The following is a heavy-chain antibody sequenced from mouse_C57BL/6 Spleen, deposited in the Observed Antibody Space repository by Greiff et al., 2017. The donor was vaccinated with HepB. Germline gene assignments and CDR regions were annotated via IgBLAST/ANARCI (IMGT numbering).Heavy chain of an antibody. CDR1: GYTFTSYW. V-gene: IGHV1-52*01. Sequence: VQLQQPGAELVRPGSSVKLSCKASGYTFTSYWMHWVQQRPIQGLEWIGNIDPSDSETHYNQKFTDKDTLPVDKSSSTAYMQLSSLTAEDSAVYYCARLTVDWYFDVWGTGTTVTVAS. D-gene: IGHD1-1*01. CDR2: IDPSDSET. CDR3: ARLTVDWYFDV. J-gene: IGHJ1*03.